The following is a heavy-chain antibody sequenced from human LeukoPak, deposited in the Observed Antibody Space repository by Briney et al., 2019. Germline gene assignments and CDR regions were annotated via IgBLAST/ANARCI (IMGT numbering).Heavy chain of an antibody. CDR3: ARDPKAHSSSWYAYYYYMDV. CDR1: GFTFSSYW. D-gene: IGHD6-13*01. Sequence: GGSLRLSCAASGFTFSSYWMSWVRQAPGKGLEWVANIKQDGSEKYYVDSVKGRFTISRDNAKNSLYLQMNSLRAEDTAVYYCARDPKAHSSSWYAYYYYMDVWGKGTTVTVSS. CDR2: IKQDGSEK. V-gene: IGHV3-7*01. J-gene: IGHJ6*03.